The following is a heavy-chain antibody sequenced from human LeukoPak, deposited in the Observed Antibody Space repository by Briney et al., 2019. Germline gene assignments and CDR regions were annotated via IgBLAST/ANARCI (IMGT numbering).Heavy chain of an antibody. V-gene: IGHV5-51*01. D-gene: IGHD2-21*01. J-gene: IGHJ6*03. CDR2: IYPGDSDT. Sequence: GESLKISCKGSGYSFTSYWIGWVRQMPGRGLEWMGIIYPGDSDTRYSPSFQGQVTISADKSISTAYLQWSSLKALDTTMYYCARALFVRHYYYMDVWGKGTTVTVSS. CDR3: ARALFVRHYYYMDV. CDR1: GYSFTSYW.